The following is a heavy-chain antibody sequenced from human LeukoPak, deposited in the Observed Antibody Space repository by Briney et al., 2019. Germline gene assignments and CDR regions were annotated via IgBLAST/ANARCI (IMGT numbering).Heavy chain of an antibody. Sequence: GGSLRLSCAASGFTLNNYAMNWVRQAPGKGLEWVSAISGSGGRTYYADSVKGRFTISRDNSKNTLYLQMNSLRAEDMAVYHCATTQPGGSYRDLTYWGQGALVTVSS. CDR3: ATTQPGGSYRDLTY. D-gene: IGHD3-16*01. J-gene: IGHJ4*02. CDR1: GFTLNNYA. V-gene: IGHV3-23*01. CDR2: ISGSGGRT.